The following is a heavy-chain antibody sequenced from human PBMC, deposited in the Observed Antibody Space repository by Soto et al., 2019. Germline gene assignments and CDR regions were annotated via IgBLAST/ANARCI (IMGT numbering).Heavy chain of an antibody. CDR3: ARAGDSSGPVALGY. Sequence: SETLSLTCTVSGGSISSGGYSWSWIRQPPGKGLEWIGYIYHSGSTYYNPSLKSRVTISVDRSKNQFSLKLSSVTAADTAVYYCARAGDSSGPVALGYWGQGTLVTVSS. J-gene: IGHJ4*02. V-gene: IGHV4-30-2*01. CDR2: IYHSGST. D-gene: IGHD6-19*01. CDR1: GGSISSGGYS.